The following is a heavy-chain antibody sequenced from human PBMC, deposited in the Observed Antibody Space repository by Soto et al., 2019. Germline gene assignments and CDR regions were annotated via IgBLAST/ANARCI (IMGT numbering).Heavy chain of an antibody. J-gene: IGHJ6*02. D-gene: IGHD2-2*01. Sequence: GGSLRLSCAASGFTFSSYEMNWVRQAPVKVLEWVSYISSSGSTIYYADSVKGRFTISRDNAKNSLYLQMNSLRAEDTAVYYCAREYCSSTSCYGMDVWGQGTTVTVSS. V-gene: IGHV3-48*03. CDR2: ISSSGSTI. CDR3: AREYCSSTSCYGMDV. CDR1: GFTFSSYE.